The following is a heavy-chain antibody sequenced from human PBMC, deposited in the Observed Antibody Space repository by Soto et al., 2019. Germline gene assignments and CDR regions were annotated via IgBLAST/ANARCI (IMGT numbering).Heavy chain of an antibody. CDR1: GGSINSYY. D-gene: IGHD2-15*01. V-gene: IGHV4-4*07. Sequence: SETLSLTCTVSGGSINSYYWSWIRQPAGKGLEWIGRIYTSGSTNYNPSLKSRVTMSVDTSKNQFSPKLSSVTAADTAVYYCARGYCSGGSCLGMDVWGQGTTVTVSS. CDR2: IYTSGST. CDR3: ARGYCSGGSCLGMDV. J-gene: IGHJ6*02.